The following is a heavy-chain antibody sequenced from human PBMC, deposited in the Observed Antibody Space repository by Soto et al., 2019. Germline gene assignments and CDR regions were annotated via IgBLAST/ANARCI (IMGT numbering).Heavy chain of an antibody. CDR2: FYYSGNT. V-gene: IGHV4-39*01. CDR3: ASHLGPTGPSY. J-gene: IGHJ4*02. CDR1: GDSISSGSAY. D-gene: IGHD1-26*01. Sequence: QLQLQESGPGLVKPSETLSLTCTVSGDSISSGSAYWGWVRQPPGKGLEWIGSFYYSGNTHYNPSLKSRATLSVDTSKNQFSLKLRSVTATDRAVYYCASHLGPTGPSYWGQGTLVTVSS.